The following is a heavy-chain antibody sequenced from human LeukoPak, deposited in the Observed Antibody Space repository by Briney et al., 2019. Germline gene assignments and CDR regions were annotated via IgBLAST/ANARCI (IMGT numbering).Heavy chain of an antibody. CDR2: ISTSSSYI. V-gene: IGHV3-21*01. Sequence: PGGSLRLSCAASGFTFSSYSMNWVRQAPGKGLEWVSSISTSSSYIYYADSVKGRFTISRENAKNSLYLQMNSLRAEDTAVYYCARINYYDSSGYVPFDYWGQGTLVTVSS. CDR1: GFTFSSYS. J-gene: IGHJ4*02. D-gene: IGHD3-22*01. CDR3: ARINYYDSSGYVPFDY.